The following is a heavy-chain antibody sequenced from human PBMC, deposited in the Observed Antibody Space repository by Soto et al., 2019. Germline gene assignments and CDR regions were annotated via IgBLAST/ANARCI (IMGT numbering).Heavy chain of an antibody. CDR2: ISSSSSYI. J-gene: IGHJ4*02. D-gene: IGHD3-3*01. Sequence: EVQLVESGGGLVKPGGSLRLSCAASGFTFSSYSMNWVRQAPGKGLEWVSSISSSSSYIYYADLVKGRFTISRDNAKNSLYLQMNSLRAEDTAVYYCARGSITIFGVVAYDYWGQGTLVTVSS. CDR3: ARGSITIFGVVAYDY. V-gene: IGHV3-21*01. CDR1: GFTFSSYS.